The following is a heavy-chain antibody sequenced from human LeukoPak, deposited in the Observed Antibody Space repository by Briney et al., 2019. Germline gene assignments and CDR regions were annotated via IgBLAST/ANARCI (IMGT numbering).Heavy chain of an antibody. Sequence: GGSLRLSCAASGFTFSGSAMSWVRQAPGKGLEWVSSISGSGGSTYYADSVKGRFTISRDNSKNTQYLQMNSLRAEDTAVYYCAKDRVVVVPAAISFFDYWGQGTLVTVSS. CDR2: ISGSGGST. J-gene: IGHJ4*02. V-gene: IGHV3-23*01. D-gene: IGHD2-2*02. CDR1: GFTFSGSA. CDR3: AKDRVVVVPAAISFFDY.